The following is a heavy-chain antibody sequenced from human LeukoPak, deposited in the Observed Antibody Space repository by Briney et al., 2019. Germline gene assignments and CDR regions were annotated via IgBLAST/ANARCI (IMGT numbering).Heavy chain of an antibody. CDR1: GGSISSYY. Sequence: SETLSLTCTVSGGSISSYYWSWIRQPPGKGLEWIGYIYYSGSTNYNPSLKSRVTISVDPSKNQSSLKLTSVTAADTAVYFCARDAESYASGSYTPFDYWGQGTLVTVSS. J-gene: IGHJ4*02. D-gene: IGHD3-10*01. CDR3: ARDAESYASGSYTPFDY. CDR2: IYYSGST. V-gene: IGHV4-59*01.